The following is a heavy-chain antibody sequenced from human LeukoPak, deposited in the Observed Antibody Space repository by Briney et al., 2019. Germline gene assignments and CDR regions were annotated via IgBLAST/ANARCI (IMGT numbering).Heavy chain of an antibody. V-gene: IGHV1-46*01. J-gene: IGHJ5*02. CDR1: GYTFTSYY. D-gene: IGHD6-13*01. CDR2: INPSGDST. Sequence: ASVKVSCKASGYTFTSYYIHWVRQAPGQGLEWMGKINPSGDSTNYAQKLQGRVTMTTDTSTSTAYMELRSLRSDDTAVYYCAREGYSSFLGNWFDPWGQGTLVTVSS. CDR3: AREGYSSFLGNWFDP.